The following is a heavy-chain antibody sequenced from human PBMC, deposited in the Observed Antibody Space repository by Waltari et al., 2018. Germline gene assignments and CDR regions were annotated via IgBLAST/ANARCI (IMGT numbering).Heavy chain of an antibody. D-gene: IGHD3-10*01. CDR1: GFTFSSYW. Sequence: EVQLVDSGGGLVQPGGSLRLSCAASGFTFSSYWMSWVRRAPGKGLVWVANKKQEGREKYYVESVKGRFTISRDKAKNSLYLQMNSLRAEDTAVYYCARAIGGFGEFVDYWGQGTLVTVSS. CDR3: ARAIGGFGEFVDY. V-gene: IGHV3-7*04. CDR2: KKQEGREK. J-gene: IGHJ4*02.